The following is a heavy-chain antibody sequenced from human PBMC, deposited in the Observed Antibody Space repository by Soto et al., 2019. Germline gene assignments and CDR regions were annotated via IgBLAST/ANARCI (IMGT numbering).Heavy chain of an antibody. D-gene: IGHD3-10*01. CDR1: GFTFSSYG. V-gene: IGHV3-30*18. CDR3: AKQPELLWFGDQQAYDAFDI. CDR2: ISYDGINK. J-gene: IGHJ3*02. Sequence: QVQLVESGGGVVQPGRSLRLSCAASGFTFSSYGMHWVRQAPGKGLEWVAVISYDGINKYYADSVKGRFTICRDKSKNTLYLRMSSRRAEDTAVYYCAKQPELLWFGDQQAYDAFDIWGQGTMVTVSS.